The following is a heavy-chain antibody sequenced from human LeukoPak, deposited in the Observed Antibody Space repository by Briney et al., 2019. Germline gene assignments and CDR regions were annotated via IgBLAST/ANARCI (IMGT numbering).Heavy chain of an antibody. D-gene: IGHD4-17*01. J-gene: IGHJ4*02. V-gene: IGHV1-18*01. Sequence: ASVKVSCKASGHTFTSYGISWVRQAPGQGLEWMGWISAYNGNTNYAQKLQGRVTMTTDTSTSTAYMELRSLRSDDTAVYYCALTTFRGDFDYWGQGTLVTVSS. CDR3: ALTTFRGDFDY. CDR1: GHTFTSYG. CDR2: ISAYNGNT.